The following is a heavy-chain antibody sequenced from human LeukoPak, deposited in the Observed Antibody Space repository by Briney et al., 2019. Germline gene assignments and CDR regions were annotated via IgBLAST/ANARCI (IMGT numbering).Heavy chain of an antibody. Sequence: PGGSLRLSCSASGFTFTSYPMYWVRQAPGRGLQYVSAISTDGGTTYYRDSVKGRFTISRDNSKNTLYLQMSSRRADDPAVYYCVSSNRGASFDSWGQGTLVTVSS. V-gene: IGHV3-64D*09. CDR3: VSSNRGASFDS. CDR1: GFTFTSYP. J-gene: IGHJ4*02. D-gene: IGHD3-10*01. CDR2: ISTDGGTT.